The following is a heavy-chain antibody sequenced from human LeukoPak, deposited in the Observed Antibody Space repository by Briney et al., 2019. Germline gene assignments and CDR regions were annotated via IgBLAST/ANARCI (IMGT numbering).Heavy chain of an antibody. CDR2: IYPADSAT. D-gene: IGHD3-22*01. Sequence: GESLKISCKGSGYIFTSYWLGWVRQMPGKRLGWMGIIYPADSATPYRPSFQGQPTISADKSISTAYLQWSSLKASDTAMSYCARLKLRAARQYYSSGHADYWGQGTLVTVSS. J-gene: IGHJ4*02. CDR1: GYIFTSYW. CDR3: ARLKLRAARQYYSSGHADY. V-gene: IGHV5-51*01.